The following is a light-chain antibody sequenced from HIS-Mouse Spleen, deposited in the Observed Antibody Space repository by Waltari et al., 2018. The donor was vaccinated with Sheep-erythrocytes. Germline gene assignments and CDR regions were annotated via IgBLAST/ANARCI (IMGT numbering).Light chain of an antibody. V-gene: IGLV2-11*01. CDR1: SSDFGGYNY. CDR3: CSYAGSYNHV. CDR2: DVS. Sequence: QSALTQPRSVSWSPGQSVTISCTGTSSDFGGYNYLPWYQQHPGKAPKLMIYDVSKRPSGVPDRFSGSKSGNTASLTISGLQAEDEADYYCCSYAGSYNHVFATGTKVTVL. J-gene: IGLJ1*01.